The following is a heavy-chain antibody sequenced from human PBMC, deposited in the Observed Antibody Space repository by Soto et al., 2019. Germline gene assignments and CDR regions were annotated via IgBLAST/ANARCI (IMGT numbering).Heavy chain of an antibody. CDR1: GFTFSSYA. V-gene: IGHV3-23*01. J-gene: IGHJ5*02. CDR3: AKDQAGADPLFLDWYCSGGSCYGWFDP. CDR2: ISGSGGST. Sequence: PGGSLRLSCAASGFTFSSYAMSWVRQAPGKGLEWVSAISGSGGSTYYADSVKGRFTISRDNSKNTLYLQMNSLRAEDTAVYYCAKDQAGADPLFLDWYCSGGSCYGWFDPWGQGTLVTVSS. D-gene: IGHD2-15*01.